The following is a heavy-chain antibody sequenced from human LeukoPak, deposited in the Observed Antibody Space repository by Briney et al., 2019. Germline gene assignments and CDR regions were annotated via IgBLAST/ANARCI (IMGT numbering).Heavy chain of an antibody. D-gene: IGHD3-10*01. CDR3: ASSYYYGSGENWFDP. Sequence: ETLSLTCTVSGGSISSYYWSWIRQPPGKGLEWIGYIYYSGSTNYNPSLKSPVTISVDTSKNQFSLKLSSVTAADTAVYYCASSYYYGSGENWFDPWGQGTLVTVSS. V-gene: IGHV4-59*01. CDR2: IYYSGST. J-gene: IGHJ5*02. CDR1: GGSISSYY.